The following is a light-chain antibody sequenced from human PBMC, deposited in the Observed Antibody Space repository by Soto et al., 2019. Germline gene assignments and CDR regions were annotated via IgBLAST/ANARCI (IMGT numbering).Light chain of an antibody. CDR2: DVS. CDR1: SSDVGGYNY. V-gene: IGLV2-14*01. Sequence: SALTQPASVSGSPGQSITISCTGTSSDVGGYNYVSWYQQHPGKAPKLMIYDVSNRPSGVSNRFSGSKSGNTASPTISGLQAEDEADYYCGSYTSSSTHVFGTGTKVTVL. J-gene: IGLJ1*01. CDR3: GSYTSSSTHV.